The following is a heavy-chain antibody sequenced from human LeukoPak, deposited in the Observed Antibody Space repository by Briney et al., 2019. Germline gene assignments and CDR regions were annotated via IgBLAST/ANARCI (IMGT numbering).Heavy chain of an antibody. D-gene: IGHD3-22*01. CDR2: ISGSGGST. CDR3: TTGKRYYYDSSGWTYLDY. V-gene: IGHV3-23*01. J-gene: IGHJ4*02. Sequence: QSGGSLRLSCAASGFTFSSYAMSWVRQAPGKGLEWVPAISGSGGSTYYADSVKGRFTISRDNSKNTLYLQMNSLKTEDTAVYYCTTGKRYYYDSSGWTYLDYWGQGTLVTVSS. CDR1: GFTFSSYA.